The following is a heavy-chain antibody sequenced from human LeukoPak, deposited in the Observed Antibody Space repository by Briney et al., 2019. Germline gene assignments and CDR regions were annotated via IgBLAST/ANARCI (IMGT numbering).Heavy chain of an antibody. CDR2: INTETGNP. J-gene: IGHJ4*02. CDR1: GYTFISYA. Sequence: ASVKVSCKVSGYTFISYAMNWVRQAPGQGLEWMGWINTETGNPTYAQGFTGQFVFSVDTSVNTAYLQISSLRTEDTAVYYCARGGYYGGSGTYGFFDYWGQGSLVTVSS. D-gene: IGHD3-10*01. CDR3: ARGGYYGGSGTYGFFDY. V-gene: IGHV7-4-1*02.